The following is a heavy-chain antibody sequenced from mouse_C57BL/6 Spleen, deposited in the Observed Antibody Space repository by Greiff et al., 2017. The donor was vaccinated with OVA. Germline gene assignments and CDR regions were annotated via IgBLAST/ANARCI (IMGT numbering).Heavy chain of an antibody. Sequence: VQLQQSGPGLVQPSQSLSITCTVSGFSLTSYGVHWVRQSPGKGLEWLGVIWSGGSTDYNAAFISRLSTRKDNSKSQVIFKMNSLQADDTAIYNCARNGYYEGAMGYWGQGTSVTVSA. J-gene: IGHJ4*01. D-gene: IGHD2-3*01. CDR2: IWSGGST. CDR3: ARNGYYEGAMGY. V-gene: IGHV2-2*01. CDR1: GFSLTSYG.